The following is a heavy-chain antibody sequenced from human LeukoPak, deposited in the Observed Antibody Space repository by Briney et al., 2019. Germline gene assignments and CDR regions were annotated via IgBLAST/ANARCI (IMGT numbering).Heavy chain of an antibody. J-gene: IGHJ1*01. CDR2: ISGSGGST. V-gene: IGHV3-23*01. Sequence: GGSLRLSCAASGFTFSSYAMSWVRQAPGKGLEWVSAISGSGGSTYYADSVKGRFTISRDNSKNTLYLQVNSLRAEDTAVYYCAKVSTASLGSFQHWGQGTLVTVSS. CDR3: AKVSTASLGSFQH. CDR1: GFTFSSYA. D-gene: IGHD2/OR15-2a*01.